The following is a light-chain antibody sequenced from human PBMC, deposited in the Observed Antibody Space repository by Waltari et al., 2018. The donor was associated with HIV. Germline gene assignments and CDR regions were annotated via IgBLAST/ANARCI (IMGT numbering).Light chain of an antibody. V-gene: IGLV2-11*01. Sequence: QSALTQPRSVSGSPGQSVTISCTGTSSDVGGHNYVSWYQQHPGKAPKLMIYDVSKRPSGVPDRFSGSKSGNTASLTISGLQAEDEADYYCCSYAGSYTEVFGGGTKLTVL. CDR1: SSDVGGHNY. CDR3: CSYAGSYTEV. CDR2: DVS. J-gene: IGLJ2*01.